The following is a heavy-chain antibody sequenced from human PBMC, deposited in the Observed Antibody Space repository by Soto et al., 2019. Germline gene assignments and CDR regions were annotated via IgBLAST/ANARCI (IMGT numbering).Heavy chain of an antibody. J-gene: IGHJ6*02. CDR2: IWYDGSNK. D-gene: IGHD3-3*01. Sequence: GGSLRLSCAASGFTFSSYGMHWVRQAPGKGLEWVAVIWYDGSNKYYADSVKGRFTISRDNSKNTLYLQMNSLRAEDTAVYYCARDGWYYDFFRTYGMDVWGQGTTVTVSS. CDR3: ARDGWYYDFFRTYGMDV. V-gene: IGHV3-33*01. CDR1: GFTFSSYG.